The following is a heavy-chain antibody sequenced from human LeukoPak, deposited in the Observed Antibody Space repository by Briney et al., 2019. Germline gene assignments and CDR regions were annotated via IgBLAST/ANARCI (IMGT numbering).Heavy chain of an antibody. Sequence: PGGSLRLSCAASGFTFSSYGMHWVRQAPGKGLEWVAFIRYDGSNKYYADSVKGRFTISRDNSKNTLYLQMNSLRAEDTAVYYCAKDSRGGIAVAGTLDYWGQGTLVTVSS. J-gene: IGHJ4*02. D-gene: IGHD6-19*01. V-gene: IGHV3-30*02. CDR2: IRYDGSNK. CDR3: AKDSRGGIAVAGTLDY. CDR1: GFTFSSYG.